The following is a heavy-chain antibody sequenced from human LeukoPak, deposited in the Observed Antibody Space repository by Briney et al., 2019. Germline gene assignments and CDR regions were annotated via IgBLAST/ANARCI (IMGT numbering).Heavy chain of an antibody. Sequence: SETLSLTSAVYGGSFSGYYWSWIRQPPGKGLEWIGEINQSGSTIYNPSLKSRVSISLDTSKNQLSLQLSSVTAADTAVYYCARDLSLDHWGQGTLVTVSS. CDR1: GGSFSGYY. CDR2: INQSGST. V-gene: IGHV4-34*01. CDR3: ARDLSLDH. D-gene: IGHD2/OR15-2a*01. J-gene: IGHJ4*02.